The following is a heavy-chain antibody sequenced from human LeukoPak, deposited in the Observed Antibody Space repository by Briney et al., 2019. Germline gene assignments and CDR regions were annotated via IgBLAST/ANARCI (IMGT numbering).Heavy chain of an antibody. D-gene: IGHD3-10*01. Sequence: KPSETLSLTCAVYGGSFSGYYWSWIRQPPGKGLEWIGEINHSGSTNYNPSLKSRATISVDTSKNQFSLKIYSVTAADTAVYYCAREGGYYDSGSQYTDLSNFDYWGQGALVTI. J-gene: IGHJ4*01. V-gene: IGHV4-34*01. CDR1: GGSFSGYY. CDR3: AREGGYYDSGSQYTDLSNFDY. CDR2: INHSGST.